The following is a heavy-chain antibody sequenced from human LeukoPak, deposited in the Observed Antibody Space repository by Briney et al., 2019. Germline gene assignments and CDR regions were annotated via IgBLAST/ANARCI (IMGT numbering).Heavy chain of an antibody. J-gene: IGHJ3*02. CDR3: ASQPRTTYYYDSSGYRPAGAFDI. Sequence: GSLRLSCAASGFTFSSYSMNWVRQPPGKGLEWIGEINHSGSTNYNPSLKSRVTISVDTSKNQFSLKLSSVTAADTAVYYCASQPRTTYYYDSSGYRPAGAFDIWGQGTMVTVSS. V-gene: IGHV4-34*01. CDR2: INHSGST. D-gene: IGHD3-22*01. CDR1: GFTFSSYS.